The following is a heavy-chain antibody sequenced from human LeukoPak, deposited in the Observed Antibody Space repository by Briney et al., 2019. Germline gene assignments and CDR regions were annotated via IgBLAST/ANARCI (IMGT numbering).Heavy chain of an antibody. Sequence: ASETLSLTCTVSGGSISSYYWGWIRQPPGKGLEWIGEINHSGSTNYNPSLKGRVTISVDTSKNQFSLKLSSVTAADTAVYYCARRSKRSHGYGFGRFDPWGQGTLVTVSS. J-gene: IGHJ5*02. D-gene: IGHD5-12*01. CDR3: ARRSKRSHGYGFGRFDP. CDR1: GGSISSYY. V-gene: IGHV4-34*01. CDR2: INHSGST.